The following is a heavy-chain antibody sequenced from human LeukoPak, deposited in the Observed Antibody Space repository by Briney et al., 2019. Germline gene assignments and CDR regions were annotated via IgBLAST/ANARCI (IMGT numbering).Heavy chain of an antibody. Sequence: GGSLRLSCAASGFTFSSYWMHWVRQAPGKGLVWVSRINSDGSSTSYADSVKGRFTISRDNAKNSLYLQMNSLRAEDTAVYYCARDSIFGVVTHIDYWGQGTLVTVSS. D-gene: IGHD3-3*01. CDR1: GFTFSSYW. CDR3: ARDSIFGVVTHIDY. CDR2: INSDGSST. V-gene: IGHV3-74*01. J-gene: IGHJ4*02.